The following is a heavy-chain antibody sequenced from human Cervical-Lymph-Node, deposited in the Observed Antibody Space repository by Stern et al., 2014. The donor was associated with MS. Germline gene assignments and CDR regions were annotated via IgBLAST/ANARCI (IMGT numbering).Heavy chain of an antibody. V-gene: IGHV5-51*01. Sequence: EVQLVESGAEVKKPGESLKISCKGSGYSFTANWIAWVRQMPGKGLEWMGIIYPGYSDTRYSPSFQGQVTISADKSNSTAYLQWSSLKASDTAMYYCARDYGDYAFDYWGQGTLVTVSS. D-gene: IGHD4-17*01. J-gene: IGHJ4*02. CDR2: IYPGYSDT. CDR1: GYSFTANW. CDR3: ARDYGDYAFDY.